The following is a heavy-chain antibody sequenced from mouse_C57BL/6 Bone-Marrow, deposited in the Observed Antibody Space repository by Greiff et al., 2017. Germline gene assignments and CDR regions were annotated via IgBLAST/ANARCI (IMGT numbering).Heavy chain of an antibody. D-gene: IGHD2-3*01. Sequence: QVQLQQPGAELVKPGASVKLSCKASGYTFTSYWMQWVKQRPGQGLEWIGEIDPSDSYTNYNQKFKGKATLTVDTSSSTAYMQLSSLTSEDSAVYYCARRLLRVAWFAYWGQGTLVTVSA. CDR1: GYTFTSYW. V-gene: IGHV1-50*01. CDR2: IDPSDSYT. J-gene: IGHJ3*01. CDR3: ARRLLRVAWFAY.